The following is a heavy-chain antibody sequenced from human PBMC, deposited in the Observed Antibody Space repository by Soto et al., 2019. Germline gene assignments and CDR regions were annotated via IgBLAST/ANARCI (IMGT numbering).Heavy chain of an antibody. CDR3: AREHYGDSQYFDY. J-gene: IGHJ4*02. CDR1: GFTFNSLS. D-gene: IGHD2-21*02. V-gene: IGHV3-30*04. CDR2: ISFDGRVT. Sequence: QVQLVESGGGMVQPGTSLRLSCTASGFTFNSLSLHWVRQGPDKGLEWVAVISFDGRVTYYADFVNGRFTVSRDNSKNTIYLQVNSLRAEDTAVYYCAREHYGDSQYFDYWGQGTLVTVSS.